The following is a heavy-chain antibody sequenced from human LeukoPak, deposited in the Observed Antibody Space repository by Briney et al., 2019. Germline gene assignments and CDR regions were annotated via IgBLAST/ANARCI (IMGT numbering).Heavy chain of an antibody. CDR1: GYTFTGYY. D-gene: IGHD6-19*01. J-gene: IGHJ3*02. CDR3: ARARDDQQWLVEFAFDI. CDR2: INPNSGGT. Sequence: ASVKVSCKAFGYTFTGYYMHWVRQAPGQGLEWMGWINPNSGGTNYAQKFQGRVTMTRDTSISTAYMELSRLRSDDTAVYYCARARDDQQWLVEFAFDIWGQGTMVTVSS. V-gene: IGHV1-2*02.